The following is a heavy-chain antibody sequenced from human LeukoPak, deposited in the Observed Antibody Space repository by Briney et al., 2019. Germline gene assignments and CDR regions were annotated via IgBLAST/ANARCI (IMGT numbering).Heavy chain of an antibody. CDR3: ARGGYSSSWYTGGPRY. D-gene: IGHD6-13*01. V-gene: IGHV1-46*01. J-gene: IGHJ4*02. Sequence: ASVKVSCKASGYTFTSYYMHWVRQAPGQGLEWMGIINPSGGSTSYAQKFQGRVTMTRDTSTSTVYMELSSLRSEDTAVYYCARGGYSSSWYTGGPRYWGQGTLVTVSS. CDR1: GYTFTSYY. CDR2: INPSGGST.